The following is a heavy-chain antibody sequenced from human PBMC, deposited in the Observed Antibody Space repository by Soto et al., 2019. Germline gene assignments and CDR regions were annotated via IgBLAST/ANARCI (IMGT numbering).Heavy chain of an antibody. D-gene: IGHD6-19*01. CDR3: ARSVEGHFDY. J-gene: IGHJ4*02. V-gene: IGHV3-48*02. CDR2: ITSDTKTI. Sequence: EVRLVESGGALVQRGGSLTLSCAASGFRFSIYSMNWVRQAPGKGLEWSAYITSDTKTIQYAESVKCRFTISRDNAKNSVYLQMNNLSDEDTAVYYCARSVEGHFDYWGQGTVVTVSS. CDR1: GFRFSIYS.